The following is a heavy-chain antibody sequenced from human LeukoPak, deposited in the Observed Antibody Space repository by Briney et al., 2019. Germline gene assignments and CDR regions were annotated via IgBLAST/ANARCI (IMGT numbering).Heavy chain of an antibody. CDR1: GFTFSSYG. CDR2: ISGSGGST. J-gene: IGHJ4*02. V-gene: IGHV3-23*01. Sequence: GGSLRLSCAASGFTFSSYGMSWVRQAPGRGLEWVSAISGSGGSTYYADSVKGRFTISRDNSKNTLYLQMNSLRAEDTAVYYCATLYCSSTSCRYWGQGTLVTVSS. CDR3: ATLYCSSTSCRY. D-gene: IGHD2-2*01.